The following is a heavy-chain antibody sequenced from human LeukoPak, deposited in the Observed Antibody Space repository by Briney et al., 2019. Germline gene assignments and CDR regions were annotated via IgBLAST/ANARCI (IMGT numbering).Heavy chain of an antibody. CDR1: GGSITSYY. Sequence: SETLSLTCNVSGGSITSYYWNWIRRPPGKGLEWIGYIYYTGSTNSNPSLKSRLTISLDTSKNQFSLKLTSVTAAVTSIYYCASSYFYDGNRYFDYWGQGVLVTVSS. CDR3: ASSYFYDGNRYFDY. D-gene: IGHD3-22*01. J-gene: IGHJ4*02. V-gene: IGHV4-59*08. CDR2: IYYTGST.